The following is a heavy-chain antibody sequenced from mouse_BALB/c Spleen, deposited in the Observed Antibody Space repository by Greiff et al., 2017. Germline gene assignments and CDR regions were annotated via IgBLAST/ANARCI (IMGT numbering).Heavy chain of an antibody. CDR1: GFTFSDFY. CDR3: ARDGDGSSDRNYAMDY. Sequence: EVKVVESGGGLVQPGGSLRLSCATSGFTFSDFYMEWVRQPPGKRLEWIAASRNKANDYTTEYSASVKGRFIVSRDTSQSILYLQMNALRAEDTAMYYCARDGDGSSDRNYAMDYWGQGTSVTVSS. V-gene: IGHV7-1*02. CDR2: SRNKANDYTT. J-gene: IGHJ4*01. D-gene: IGHD1-1*01.